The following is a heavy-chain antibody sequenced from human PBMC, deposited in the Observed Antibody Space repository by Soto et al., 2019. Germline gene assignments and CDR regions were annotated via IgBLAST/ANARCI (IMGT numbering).Heavy chain of an antibody. CDR2: ISSSSYI. J-gene: IGHJ4*02. V-gene: IGHV3-21*01. D-gene: IGHD5-18*01. CDR3: ALFVDTAMVTTDY. CDR1: GFTFSSYS. Sequence: EVQLVESGGGLVKPGGSLRLSCAASGFTFSSYSMNWVRQAPGKGLEWVSSISSSSYIYYADSVKGRFTISRDNAKNSLYLQMNSLRAEYTAVYYCALFVDTAMVTTDYWGQGTLVTVSS.